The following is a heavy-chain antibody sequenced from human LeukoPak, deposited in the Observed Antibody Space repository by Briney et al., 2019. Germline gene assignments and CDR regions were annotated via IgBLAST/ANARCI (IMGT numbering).Heavy chain of an antibody. Sequence: GGSLRLSCAASGFTFSSHGMNWVRQAPGEGLEWVSSISGGCDTTYYADSVKGRFTISRDNAKNSLYLQMNSLRAEDTAVYYCARVKQQRLGVFDYWGRGTLVTVSS. CDR2: ISGGCDTT. J-gene: IGHJ4*02. V-gene: IGHV3-48*04. CDR3: ARVKQQRLGVFDY. D-gene: IGHD6-13*01. CDR1: GFTFSSHG.